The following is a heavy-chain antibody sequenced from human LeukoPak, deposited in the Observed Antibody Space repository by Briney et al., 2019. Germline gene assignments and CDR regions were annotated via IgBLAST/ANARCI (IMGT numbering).Heavy chain of an antibody. CDR3: ARTGYSYGVYYYIDV. Sequence: PGGFLRLSCAASGFTVSSNYMSWVRQAPGKGLEWVSVIYSGGSTYYADSVKGRFTISRDNSKNTLYLQMNSLRAGDTAVYYCARTGYSYGVYYYIDVWGKGTTVTISS. CDR1: GFTVSSNY. J-gene: IGHJ6*03. D-gene: IGHD5-18*01. V-gene: IGHV3-53*01. CDR2: IYSGGST.